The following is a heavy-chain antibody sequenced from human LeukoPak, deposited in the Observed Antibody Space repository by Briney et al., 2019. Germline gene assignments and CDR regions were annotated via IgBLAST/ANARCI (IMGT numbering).Heavy chain of an antibody. CDR2: ISGSGGST. V-gene: IGHV3-23*01. CDR1: GFTFSSYA. Sequence: PGGSLRLSCAASGFTFSSYAMSWVRQVPGKGLEWVSAISGSGGSTYYADSVKGRFTISRDNSKNTLYLQMNSLRAEDTAVYYCAKEGYYDTSGYYSQYFDFWGQGTLVTVSS. D-gene: IGHD3-22*01. CDR3: AKEGYYDTSGYYSQYFDF. J-gene: IGHJ4*02.